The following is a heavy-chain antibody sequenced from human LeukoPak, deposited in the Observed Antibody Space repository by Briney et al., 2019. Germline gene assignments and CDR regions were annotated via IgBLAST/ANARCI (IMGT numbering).Heavy chain of an antibody. CDR2: IYWDDDK. CDR1: GFSLSTSGVG. V-gene: IGHV2-5*02. D-gene: IGHD3-10*01. Sequence: ESGPTLVKPTQTLTLTCTFSGFSLSTSGVGVGWIRQPPGKALEWLALIYWDDDKRYSPSLKSRLTIIKDTSKNQVVLTMTNMDPVDTATYCCAHRGRGGITLASFDPWGQGTLVTVSS. CDR3: AHRGRGGITLASFDP. J-gene: IGHJ5*02.